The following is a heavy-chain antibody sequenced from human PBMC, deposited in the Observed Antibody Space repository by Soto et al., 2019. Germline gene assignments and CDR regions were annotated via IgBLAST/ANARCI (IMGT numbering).Heavy chain of an antibody. V-gene: IGHV1-69*02. CDR2: IIPIQGKA. Sequence: QVQLVQSGAELKKPGSSVKVSCEASGGSFTSYSFTWVRQAPGQGLEWMGRIIPIQGKANYALKFQDRVTITADRSTRTVDMELTSLRPEDTAVYFCAKSLLFVDIGYMDVWGKGTTVTVSS. J-gene: IGHJ6*03. CDR1: GGSFTSYS. D-gene: IGHD2-21*01. CDR3: AKSLLFVDIGYMDV.